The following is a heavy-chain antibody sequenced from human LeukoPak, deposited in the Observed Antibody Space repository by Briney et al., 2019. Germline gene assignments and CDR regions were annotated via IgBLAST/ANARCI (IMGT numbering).Heavy chain of an antibody. CDR1: GGSFSGHY. V-gene: IGHV4-34*01. Sequence: SETLSLTCAVYGGSFSGHYWTWIRQPPGKGLEWIGEINHSGSTNYNPSLKSRVTISVDTSKNQFSLKLSSVTAADTAVYYCARSHGSGSYYNLNDYWGQGTLVTVSS. CDR3: ARSHGSGSYYNLNDY. CDR2: INHSGST. D-gene: IGHD3-10*01. J-gene: IGHJ4*02.